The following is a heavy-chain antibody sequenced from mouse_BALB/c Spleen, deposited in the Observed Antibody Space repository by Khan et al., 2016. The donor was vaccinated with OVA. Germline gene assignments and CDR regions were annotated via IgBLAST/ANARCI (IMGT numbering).Heavy chain of an antibody. Sequence: QVQLQQPGAELVKPGAPVKLSCKASGYTFTSYWMNWVKQRPGRGLEWIGRIDPSDSETHYNQKFKDKATLTVDKSSSTAYIQLSSLTSDDSAVYDCARGYDGHYDMDYWGQGTSVTVSS. D-gene: IGHD2-3*01. CDR2: IDPSDSET. CDR1: GYTFTSYW. V-gene: IGHV1-69*02. CDR3: ARGYDGHYDMDY. J-gene: IGHJ4*01.